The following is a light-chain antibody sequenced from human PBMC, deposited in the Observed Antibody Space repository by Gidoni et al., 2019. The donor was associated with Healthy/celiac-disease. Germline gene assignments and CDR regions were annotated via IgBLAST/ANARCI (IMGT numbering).Light chain of an antibody. CDR2: GAS. Sequence: EIVMTQSPATLSVSPGARATLSCRASQSVSSNLAWYQQKPGQAPRLLIYGASTRATGFPARFSGSGSGTEFTITISRLQAEDFAVYYCQHSKTFGQGTKVEIK. J-gene: IGKJ1*01. CDR1: QSVSSN. CDR3: QHSKT. V-gene: IGKV3-15*01.